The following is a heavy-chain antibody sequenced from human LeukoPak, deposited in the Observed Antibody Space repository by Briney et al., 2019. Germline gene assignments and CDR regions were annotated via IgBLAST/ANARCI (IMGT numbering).Heavy chain of an antibody. J-gene: IGHJ4*02. CDR1: GFTFSSYG. V-gene: IGHV3-23*01. CDR3: ARASVVVVAADY. D-gene: IGHD2-15*01. CDR2: ISGGGVST. Sequence: GGSLRLSCAASGFTFSSYGMSWVRQAPGKGLEWVSAISGGGVSTYYADSVKGRFTISRDNSKNTLYLQMNSLRAEDTAVYYCARASVVVVAADYWGQGTLVTVSS.